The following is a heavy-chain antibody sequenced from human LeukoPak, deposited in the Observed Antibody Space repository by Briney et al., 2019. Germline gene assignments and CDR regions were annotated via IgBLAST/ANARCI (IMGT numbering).Heavy chain of an antibody. CDR3: ARALPGYSYGSYYFDY. CDR2: IYTSGST. D-gene: IGHD5-18*01. CDR1: GGSISSYY. J-gene: IGHJ4*02. V-gene: IGHV4-4*07. Sequence: SETLSLTCTVSGGSISSYYWSWIRQPAGKGLEWIGRIYTSGSTNYNPSLKSRVTMLVDTSKNQFSLKLSSVTAADTAVYYCARALPGYSYGSYYFDYWGQGTLVTVSS.